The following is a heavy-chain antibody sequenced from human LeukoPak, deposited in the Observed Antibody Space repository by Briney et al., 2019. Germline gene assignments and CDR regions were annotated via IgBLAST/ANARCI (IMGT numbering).Heavy chain of an antibody. J-gene: IGHJ4*02. V-gene: IGHV3-33*01. CDR3: ARDRAPSSSWCDY. Sequence: GGSLRLSCAASGFTFSSYGMHWVRRAPGKGLEWVAVIWYDGSNKYYADSVKGRFTISRDNSKNTLYLQMNSLRAEDTAVYYCARDRAPSSSWCDYWGQGTLVTVSS. D-gene: IGHD6-13*01. CDR2: IWYDGSNK. CDR1: GFTFSSYG.